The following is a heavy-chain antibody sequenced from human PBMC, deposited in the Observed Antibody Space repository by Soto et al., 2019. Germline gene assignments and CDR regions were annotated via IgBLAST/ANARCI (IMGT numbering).Heavy chain of an antibody. CDR2: ISDSGGST. D-gene: IGHD6-19*01. V-gene: IGHV3-23*01. CDR3: AKDKPAAGSQWLVPI. CDR1: GFTFSSCA. Sequence: GSLRLSCAASGFTFSSCAMTWVRQAPGMGLQWVSAISDSGGSTYYADSVRGRFTISRDNSKNTLYLQLNSLGAEDTAVYYCAKDKPAAGSQWLVPIWGRGTLVTVSS. J-gene: IGHJ4*02.